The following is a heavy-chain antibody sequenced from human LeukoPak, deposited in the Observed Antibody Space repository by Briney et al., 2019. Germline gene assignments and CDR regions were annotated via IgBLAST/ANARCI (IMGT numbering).Heavy chain of an antibody. Sequence: GRSLRLSCAASGFTFSSSAMHWVRQAPGKGLEWMAFISSDGSNKEYADSVKGRFTISRDNSKNTLYLQMNSLRAEDTAVYYCARDQVTGTPDFGFDLWGLGTMVAVSS. J-gene: IGHJ3*01. V-gene: IGHV3-30-3*01. CDR2: ISSDGSNK. D-gene: IGHD1-20*01. CDR1: GFTFSSSA. CDR3: ARDQVTGTPDFGFDL.